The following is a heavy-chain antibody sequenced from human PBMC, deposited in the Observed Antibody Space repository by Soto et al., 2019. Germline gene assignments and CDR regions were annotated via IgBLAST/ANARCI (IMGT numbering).Heavy chain of an antibody. V-gene: IGHV4-31*03. D-gene: IGHD5-12*01. Sequence: SETLSLTCTVSGGSISSGGYYWSWIRQHPGKGLEWIGYIYYSGSTYYNPSLKSRVTISVDTSKNQFSLKLSSVTAADTAVYYCAGVLGGYSGYDLYYFDYWGQGTLVTVSS. J-gene: IGHJ4*02. CDR2: IYYSGST. CDR3: AGVLGGYSGYDLYYFDY. CDR1: GGSISSGGYY.